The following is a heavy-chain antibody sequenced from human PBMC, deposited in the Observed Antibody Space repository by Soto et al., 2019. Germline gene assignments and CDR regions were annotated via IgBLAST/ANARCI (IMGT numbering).Heavy chain of an antibody. V-gene: IGHV3-74*01. CDR1: EFTFSNNW. Sequence: EVQVVESGGGLVQPGGSLRLSCAASEFTFSNNWMHWARQAPGKGLEWVSRINSDGSETNYAESVKGRFTISRDNAKNTLYLQMNSLRAEDTVVYYCAIGYTTDGAVVVFWGQGSLVTVAS. D-gene: IGHD4-17*01. CDR3: AIGYTTDGAVVVF. J-gene: IGHJ4*02. CDR2: INSDGSET.